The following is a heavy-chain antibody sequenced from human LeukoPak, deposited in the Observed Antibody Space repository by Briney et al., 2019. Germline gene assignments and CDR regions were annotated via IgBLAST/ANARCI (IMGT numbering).Heavy chain of an antibody. Sequence: QPGGSLRLSCAASGFTFSSYEMNWVRQAPGKGLEWVSYISSSGSTIYYADSVKGRFTISRDNAKNSLYLQMNSLRAEDTAVYHCAKRGAYISSWPKYYFDYWGQGTLVTVSS. D-gene: IGHD6-13*01. V-gene: IGHV3-48*03. CDR1: GFTFSSYE. CDR3: AKRGAYISSWPKYYFDY. CDR2: ISSSGSTI. J-gene: IGHJ4*02.